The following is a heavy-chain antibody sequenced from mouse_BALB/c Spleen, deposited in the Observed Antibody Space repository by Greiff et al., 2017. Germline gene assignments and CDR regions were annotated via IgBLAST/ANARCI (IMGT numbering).Heavy chain of an antibody. CDR3: TRAYYGNLYYFDY. J-gene: IGHJ2*01. CDR1: GYTFTSYW. Sequence: VQLKESGTVLARPGASVKMSCKASGYTFTSYWMHWVKQRPGQGLEWIGAIYPGNSDTSYNQKFKGKAKLTAVTSTSTAYMELSSLTNEDSAVYYCTRAYYGNLYYFDYWGQGTLSQSPQ. CDR2: IYPGNSDT. D-gene: IGHD2-10*01. V-gene: IGHV1-5*01.